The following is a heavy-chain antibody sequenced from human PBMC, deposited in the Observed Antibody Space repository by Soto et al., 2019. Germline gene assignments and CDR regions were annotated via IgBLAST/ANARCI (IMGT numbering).Heavy chain of an antibody. D-gene: IGHD6-19*01. CDR3: AKFGIAVAAD. J-gene: IGHJ4*02. CDR1: GFTFSSYA. Sequence: GGSLRLSCAASGFTFSSYAMHWVRQAPGKGLEWVAVISYDGSNKYYADSVKGRFTISRDNSKNTLYLQMNSLRAEDTAVYYCAKFGIAVAADWGQGTLVTVSS. V-gene: IGHV3-30-3*02. CDR2: ISYDGSNK.